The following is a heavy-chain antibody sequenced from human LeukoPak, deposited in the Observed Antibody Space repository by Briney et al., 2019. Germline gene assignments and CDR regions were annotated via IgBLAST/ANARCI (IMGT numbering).Heavy chain of an antibody. CDR3: ARGYDFWSAFDI. V-gene: IGHV1-18*01. D-gene: IGHD3-3*01. CDR2: ISAYNGNT. Sequence: GASVKVSCKAFGYTFTSYGISWVRQAPGQGLEGMGWISAYNGNTNYAQKLQGRVTMTTDTSKSTAYMEPRSLRSDDTAVYYCARGYDFWSAFDIWGQGTMVTVSS. J-gene: IGHJ3*02. CDR1: GYTFTSYG.